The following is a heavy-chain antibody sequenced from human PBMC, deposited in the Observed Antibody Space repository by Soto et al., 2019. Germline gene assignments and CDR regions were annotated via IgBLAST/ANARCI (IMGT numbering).Heavy chain of an antibody. J-gene: IGHJ3*02. Sequence: QVQLQESGPGLVKPSETLSLTCTVSGGSISSYYWSWIRQPPGKGLEWIGYIYYSGSTNYNPSLKSRVTISVDTSKNQFSLKLSSVTAAHTAVYYCARQQWLVLNAFDIWGQGTMVTVSS. D-gene: IGHD6-19*01. CDR1: GGSISSYY. V-gene: IGHV4-59*01. CDR3: ARQQWLVLNAFDI. CDR2: IYYSGST.